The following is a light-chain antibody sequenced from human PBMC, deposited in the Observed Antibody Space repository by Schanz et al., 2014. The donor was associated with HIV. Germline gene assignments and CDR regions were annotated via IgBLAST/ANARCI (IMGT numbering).Light chain of an antibody. CDR3: TSKGDINNFMV. CDR2: EVT. CDR1: GSDVGGFNR. Sequence: QSALTQPPSVSGSPGQSVTISCTGTGSDVGGFNRVSWYQQPPGTAPKLMIYEVTNRPSGVPDRFSGSKSGNTASLTISGLQAEDEADYYCTSKGDINNFMVFGGGTKLTV. J-gene: IGLJ2*01. V-gene: IGLV2-18*02.